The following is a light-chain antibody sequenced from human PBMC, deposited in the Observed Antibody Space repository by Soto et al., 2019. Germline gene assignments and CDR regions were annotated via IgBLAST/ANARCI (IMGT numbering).Light chain of an antibody. V-gene: IGLV2-11*01. J-gene: IGLJ3*02. CDR3: CSYAGNSLGV. CDR2: DVS. Sequence: QSALTQPRSVSGSPGQSVTISCTGTSSDVGGYNYVSWYQQHPGQAPKLMIYDVSKWPSGVPDRFAGSKSGNTASLTISGLQAEDEADYYCCSYAGNSLGVFGGGTKLTVL. CDR1: SSDVGGYNY.